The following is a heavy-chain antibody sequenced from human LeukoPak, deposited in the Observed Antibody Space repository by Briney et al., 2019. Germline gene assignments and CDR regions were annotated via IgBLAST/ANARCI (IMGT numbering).Heavy chain of an antibody. D-gene: IGHD4-11*01. CDR3: ARVFDYSYDY. CDR1: GGTFSSYA. J-gene: IGHJ4*02. Sequence: ASVKVSCKASGGTFSSYAIGWVRQAPGQGLEWMGRIIPILGIANYAQKFQGRVTITADKSTSTAYMELSSLRSEDTAVYYCARVFDYSYDYWGQGTLVTVSS. CDR2: IIPILGIA. V-gene: IGHV1-69*04.